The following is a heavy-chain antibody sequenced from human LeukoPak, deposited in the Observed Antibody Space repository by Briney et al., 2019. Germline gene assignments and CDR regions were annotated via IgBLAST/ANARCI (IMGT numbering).Heavy chain of an antibody. V-gene: IGHV3-43*02. Sequence: PGGSLRLSCAASGFTFYDYAMHWVRQAPGKGLEWVSLISGDGGSTYYADSVKGRFTISRDNSRNSLYLQMNSLRTEDTALYYCANLGYDFWSGYYTRYYYYMDVWGKGTTVTVSS. CDR1: GFTFYDYA. D-gene: IGHD3-3*01. CDR3: ANLGYDFWSGYYTRYYYYMDV. CDR2: ISGDGGST. J-gene: IGHJ6*03.